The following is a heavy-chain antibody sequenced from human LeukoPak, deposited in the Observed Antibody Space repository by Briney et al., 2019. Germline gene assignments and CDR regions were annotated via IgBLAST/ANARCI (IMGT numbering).Heavy chain of an antibody. CDR2: ISSSSSYI. J-gene: IGHJ4*02. CDR1: GFTFSSYS. D-gene: IGHD4-17*01. CDR3: ARDPPLPVTTDYFDY. V-gene: IGHV3-21*01. Sequence: AGGSLRLSCAASGFTFSSYSMNWVRQAPGKGLEWVSSISSSSSYIYYADSVKGRFTISRDNAKNSLYLQMNSLRAEDTAVYYCARDPPLPVTTDYFDYWGQGTLVTVSS.